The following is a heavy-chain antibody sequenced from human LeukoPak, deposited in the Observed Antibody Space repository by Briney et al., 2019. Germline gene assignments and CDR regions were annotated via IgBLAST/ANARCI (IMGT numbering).Heavy chain of an antibody. V-gene: IGHV4-59*01. Sequence: SETLSLTCTVSGGSISSYYWSWIRQPPGKGLEWIGYIYYSGSTNYNPSLKSRVTISVDTSKNQFSPKLSSVTAADTAVYYCARDSYYDSSGYLAFDIWGQGTMVTVSS. CDR1: GGSISSYY. CDR2: IYYSGST. D-gene: IGHD3-22*01. CDR3: ARDSYYDSSGYLAFDI. J-gene: IGHJ3*02.